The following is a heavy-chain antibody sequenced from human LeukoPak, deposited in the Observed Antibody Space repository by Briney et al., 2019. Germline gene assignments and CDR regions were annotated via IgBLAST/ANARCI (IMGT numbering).Heavy chain of an antibody. J-gene: IGHJ5*01. CDR2: ISTSGDGT. CDR3: ANTRGNTVPYNWFDS. D-gene: IGHD2-2*01. Sequence: PGGSLRLSCAASGFTFSSYGMHWVRQAPGKGLEWVSVISTSGDGTYYADSVKGRFTISRDNSKSTLYLQMNSLRAEDTAVYYCANTRGNTVPYNWFDSWGQGTLVTVSS. CDR1: GFTFSSYG. V-gene: IGHV3-23*01.